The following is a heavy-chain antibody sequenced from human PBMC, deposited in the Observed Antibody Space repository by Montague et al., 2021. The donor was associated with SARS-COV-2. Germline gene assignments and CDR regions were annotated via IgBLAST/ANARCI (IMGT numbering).Heavy chain of an antibody. D-gene: IGHD1-26*01. CDR1: GFTFSAYY. V-gene: IGHV3-7*01. Sequence: SLRLSCSASGFTFSAYYMTWVRQAPGKELDWVASMSEDGRQKYYXDSVKGRFTISRDNAESSLSLQMNTLRAEDTAIYYCAKHLGDVGATCFDQWGQGTLVTVSS. J-gene: IGHJ4*02. CDR2: MSEDGRQK. CDR3: AKHLGDVGATCFDQ.